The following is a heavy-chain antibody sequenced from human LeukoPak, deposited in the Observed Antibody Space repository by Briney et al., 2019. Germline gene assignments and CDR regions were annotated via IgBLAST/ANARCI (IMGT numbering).Heavy chain of an antibody. Sequence: GGSLRLSCAASGFTFSNYAMHWVRQAPGKGLEWVAVIWYDGSHKYYVDSVKGRFTISRDNSKNTLYLQMNNLRVEDTAVYYCARDSSMTTVTNDYWGQGTLVTVSS. CDR1: GFTFSNYA. D-gene: IGHD4-11*01. J-gene: IGHJ4*02. V-gene: IGHV3-33*01. CDR2: IWYDGSHK. CDR3: ARDSSMTTVTNDY.